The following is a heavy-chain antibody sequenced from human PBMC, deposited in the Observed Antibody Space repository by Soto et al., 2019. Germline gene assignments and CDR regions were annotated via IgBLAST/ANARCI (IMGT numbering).Heavy chain of an antibody. V-gene: IGHV3-21*01. CDR3: ASGGYGDYPFDY. CDR2: ISSSSTYI. D-gene: IGHD4-17*01. CDR1: GFTFSSYS. J-gene: IGHJ4*02. Sequence: EVQLVESGGGLVKPGGSLRLSCAASGFTFSSYSMNWVRQAPGKGLEWVSSISSSSTYIYYADSVKGRFTISRDNAKNSLYLQMNSLRAEDTAVYYCASGGYGDYPFDYWGQGTLVTVSS.